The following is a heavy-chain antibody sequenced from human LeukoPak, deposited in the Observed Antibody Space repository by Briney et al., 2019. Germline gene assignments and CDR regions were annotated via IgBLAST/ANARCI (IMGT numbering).Heavy chain of an antibody. CDR2: ITHGGSI. Sequence: SETLSLTCAVYGGSFSGYYWSWICQPPGKGLEWIGEITHGGSINYNPSLKSRVTISVDTSKNQFSLNLSSVTAADTAVYYCARGVSRYGDLFVDYWGQGTLVTVSS. D-gene: IGHD4-17*01. V-gene: IGHV4-34*01. J-gene: IGHJ4*02. CDR1: GGSFSGYY. CDR3: ARGVSRYGDLFVDY.